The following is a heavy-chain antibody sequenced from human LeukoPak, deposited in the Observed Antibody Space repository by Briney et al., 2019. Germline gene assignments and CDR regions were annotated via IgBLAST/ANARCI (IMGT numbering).Heavy chain of an antibody. CDR2: IYYSGST. V-gene: IGHV4-39*01. J-gene: IGHJ6*02. CDR3: ARLSAPSGWLPGYYYYYYGMDV. Sequence: PSETLSLTCTVSGGSISSSSYYWGWIRQPPGKGLEWIGSIYYSGSTYYNPSLKSRVTISVDTSKNQFSLKLSSVTAADTAVYYCARLSAPSGWLPGYYYYYYGMDVWGQGTTVTVSS. D-gene: IGHD1-26*01. CDR1: GGSISSSSYY.